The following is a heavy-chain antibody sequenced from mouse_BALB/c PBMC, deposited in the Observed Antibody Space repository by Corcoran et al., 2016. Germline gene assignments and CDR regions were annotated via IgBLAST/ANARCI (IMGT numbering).Heavy chain of an antibody. CDR2: INPYNDGT. CDR3: AKVGGNYWYFDV. J-gene: IGHJ1*01. D-gene: IGHD1-1*01. CDR1: GYTFTSYV. V-gene: IGHV1S136*01. Sequence: EVQLQQSGPELVKPGASVKMSCKASGYTFTSYVMHWVKQKPGQGLEWIGYINPYNDGTKYNEKFKGKATLTSDKSSSTAYMELSSLTSEDSAAYYCAKVGGNYWYFDVWGAGTTVTVSS.